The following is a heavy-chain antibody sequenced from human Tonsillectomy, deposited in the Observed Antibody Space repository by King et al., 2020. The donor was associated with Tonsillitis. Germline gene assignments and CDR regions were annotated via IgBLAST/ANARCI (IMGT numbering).Heavy chain of an antibody. V-gene: IGHV1-24*01. CDR2: FDPEYGET. CDR1: VYTLTELS. Sequence: QLVQSGAEVKKPGASVKGSCKVSVYTLTELSMHWGRQAPGKGLEGMGGFDPEYGETIYAQKFQGRVTMTEDTSTDKAYMELSSLRSEDTAVYYCATDSPGFVVVPAYYYYGMDVWGQGTTVTVSS. CDR3: ATDSPGFVVVPAYYYYGMDV. J-gene: IGHJ6*02. D-gene: IGHD2-2*01.